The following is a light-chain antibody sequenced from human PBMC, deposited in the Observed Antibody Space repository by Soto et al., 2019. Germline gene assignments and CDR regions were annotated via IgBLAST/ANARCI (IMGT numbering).Light chain of an antibody. CDR1: QSVSSN. CDR3: QQYNNYPWA. CDR2: DAS. J-gene: IGKJ1*01. Sequence: SQSPATLSVSPGERATLSCRASQSVSSNLAWYQQKPGKVPKLLIYDASSLESGVPSRFSGSGSGTEFTLTISSLQPDDFATYYCQQYNNYPWAFGQGTKVDIK. V-gene: IGKV1-5*01.